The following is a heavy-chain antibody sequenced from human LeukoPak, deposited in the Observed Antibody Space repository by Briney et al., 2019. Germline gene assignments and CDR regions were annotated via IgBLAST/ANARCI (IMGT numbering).Heavy chain of an antibody. J-gene: IGHJ4*02. CDR3: ARLAIGVVEYYFDY. Sequence: SVKVSCKASGGTFSSYTISWVRQAPGQGLEWMGRIIPILGISNYAQKFQGRVTITAHKSTSTAYMELSSLRSEDTAVYYCARLAIGVVEYYFDYWGQGTLVTVSS. CDR2: IIPILGIS. V-gene: IGHV1-69*02. CDR1: GGTFSSYT. D-gene: IGHD3-3*01.